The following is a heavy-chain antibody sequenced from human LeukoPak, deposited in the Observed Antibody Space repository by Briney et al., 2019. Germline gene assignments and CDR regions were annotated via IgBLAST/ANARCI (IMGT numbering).Heavy chain of an antibody. V-gene: IGHV3-21*01. CDR2: ISSSSSYI. J-gene: IGHJ4*02. Sequence: GGSLRLSCAASGITFSSYGMHWVRQAPGKGLEWVSSISSSSSYIYYADSVKGRFTISRDNAKNSLYLQMNSLRAGDTAVYYCARALRGGYYGSGVIFDYWGQGTLVTVSS. CDR3: ARALRGGYYGSGVIFDY. D-gene: IGHD3-10*01. CDR1: GITFSSYG.